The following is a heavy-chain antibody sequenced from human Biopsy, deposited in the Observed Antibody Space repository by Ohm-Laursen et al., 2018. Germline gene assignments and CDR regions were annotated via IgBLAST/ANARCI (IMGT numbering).Heavy chain of an antibody. D-gene: IGHD1-14*01. Sequence: PGTLSLTCTVSGGSISDYFWSWIRQPADKGLEYIGRIYSSGRTFYNPSLKSRVTMSVATSDNQFSLRVSSVTAADTAVYYCARDRDRRGWFDPWGQGTLATVSS. CDR1: GGSISDYF. J-gene: IGHJ5*02. CDR3: ARDRDRRGWFDP. V-gene: IGHV4-4*07. CDR2: IYSSGRT.